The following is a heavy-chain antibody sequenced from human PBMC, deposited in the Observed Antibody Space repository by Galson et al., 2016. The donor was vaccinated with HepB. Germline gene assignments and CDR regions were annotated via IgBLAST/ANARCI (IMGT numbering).Heavy chain of an antibody. Sequence: SETLSLTCSDSGVFSDYFFWTWIRQPPGKRLEWIGYISNRGITSYNISLKGRVTMSIDTSNHYVSLKLTSVTTANTAVYFCAKITRDPRLATSRLDVWGQGTTVTVSS. CDR1: GVFSDYFF. CDR3: AKITRDPRLATSRLDV. V-gene: IGHV4-59*01. D-gene: IGHD7-27*01. J-gene: IGHJ6*02. CDR2: ISNRGIT.